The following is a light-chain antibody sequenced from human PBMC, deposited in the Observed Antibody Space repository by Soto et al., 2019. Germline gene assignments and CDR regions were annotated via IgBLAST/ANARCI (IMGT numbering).Light chain of an antibody. Sequence: EIVLTQSAATLSLSPGERATLSCRASQSVSSCLAWYQQKPGQAPRLLIYDASNRATGIPARFSGSGSGTDFTLIISILEPEDFAVYYCQQRSNWPPPTFGGGTKVEIK. CDR3: QQRSNWPPPT. CDR2: DAS. J-gene: IGKJ4*01. V-gene: IGKV3-11*01. CDR1: QSVSSC.